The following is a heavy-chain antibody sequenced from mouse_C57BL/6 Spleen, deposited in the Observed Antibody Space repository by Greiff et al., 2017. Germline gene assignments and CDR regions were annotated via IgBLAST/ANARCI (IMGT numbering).Heavy chain of an antibody. J-gene: IGHJ3*01. CDR2: IDPSDSYT. CDR3: ARSSDYGSSPWFAY. CDR1: GYTFTSYW. Sequence: QVHVKQPGAELVMPGASVKLSCKASGYTFTSYWMHWVTQRPGQGLEWIGEIDPSDSYTNYNQKFTGKSTLTVDKSSSTAYMQLSSLTSEDSAGYYCARSSDYGSSPWFAYWGQGTLVTVSA. V-gene: IGHV1-69*01. D-gene: IGHD1-1*01.